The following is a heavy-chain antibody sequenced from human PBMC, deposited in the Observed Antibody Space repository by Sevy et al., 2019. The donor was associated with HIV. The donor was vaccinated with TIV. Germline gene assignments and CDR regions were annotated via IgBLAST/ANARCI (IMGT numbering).Heavy chain of an antibody. Sequence: GGSLRLSCEASGFVFSSHWMTWVRQAPGKGLKWVANIKQDGSEKYYVDSVKGRFTISRDNAKNSLYLRMNRLRVEDTAMYYCTSDYFWGQGSLVTVSS. CDR2: IKQDGSEK. D-gene: IGHD3-10*01. CDR1: GFVFSSHW. V-gene: IGHV3-7*01. CDR3: TSDYF. J-gene: IGHJ4*02.